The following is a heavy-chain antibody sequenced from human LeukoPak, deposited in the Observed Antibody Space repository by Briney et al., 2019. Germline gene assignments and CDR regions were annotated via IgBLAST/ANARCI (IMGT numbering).Heavy chain of an antibody. V-gene: IGHV4-38-2*02. CDR1: GYSISSGYY. CDR3: ARSKGDYSNYLPPRNFDY. D-gene: IGHD4-11*01. Sequence: SETLSLTCTVSGYSISSGYYWGWLRQPPGKGLEWIGSIFHSGKTYYNPSLKSRVTISVATSKNQFSLKLSSVTAADTAVCYCARSKGDYSNYLPPRNFDYWGQGTLVTVSS. CDR2: IFHSGKT. J-gene: IGHJ4*02.